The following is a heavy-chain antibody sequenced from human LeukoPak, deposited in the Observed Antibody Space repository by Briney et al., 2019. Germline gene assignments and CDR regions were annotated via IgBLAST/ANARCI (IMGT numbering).Heavy chain of an antibody. CDR1: GYTFTGYY. CDR2: INPNSGGT. Sequence: ASVKVSCKASGYTFTGYYMHWVRQAPGQGLEWMGRINPNSGGTNYAQEFQGRVTMTRDTSISTAYMELSRLRSDDTAVYYCARPWELLAFDIWGQGTMVTVSS. CDR3: ARPWELLAFDI. V-gene: IGHV1-2*06. D-gene: IGHD1-26*01. J-gene: IGHJ3*02.